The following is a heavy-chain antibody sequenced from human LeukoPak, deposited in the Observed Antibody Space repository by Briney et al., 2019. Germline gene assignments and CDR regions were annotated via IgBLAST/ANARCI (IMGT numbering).Heavy chain of an antibody. Sequence: PGGSLRLSCAASGFIFDSYSMNWVRQAPGKGLEWVSYISSGSRMINYADSVKGRFAISRDNAKNSLYLQMNSLRVEDTAVYYCARICGGDCYEFDYWGQGTPVTVSS. J-gene: IGHJ4*02. D-gene: IGHD2-21*01. CDR3: ARICGGDCYEFDY. V-gene: IGHV3-48*01. CDR1: GFIFDSYS. CDR2: ISSGSRMI.